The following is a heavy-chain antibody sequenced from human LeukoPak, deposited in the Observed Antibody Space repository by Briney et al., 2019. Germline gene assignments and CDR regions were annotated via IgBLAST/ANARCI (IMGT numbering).Heavy chain of an antibody. CDR2: IKQNGSEK. CDR3: ARVRYGNYFDY. J-gene: IGHJ4*02. D-gene: IGHD3-16*02. V-gene: IGHV3-7*04. Sequence: GGSLRLSCAASGFIFSDSWMSWVRQATGKGLEWVGNIKQNGSEKYFADSVKGRFTISRDNAKNSLYLQMNSLGAEDTAVYYCARVRYGNYFDYWGQGTLVTVSS. CDR1: GFIFSDSW.